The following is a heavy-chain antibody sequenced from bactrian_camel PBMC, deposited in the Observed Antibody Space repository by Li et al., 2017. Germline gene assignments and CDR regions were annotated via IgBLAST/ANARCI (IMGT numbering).Heavy chain of an antibody. D-gene: IGHD6*01. CDR3: AAEMELTYCSSTYPPPYTY. CDR1: DDTYSSYC. Sequence: QVQLVESGGGSVQNGGSLRLSCAFSDDTYSSYCMGWLRQAPGKEREGVATISRQGVTNYADSVKGRFTISKDSAKKALYLQMNNLNPDDTAMYYCAAEMELTYCSSTYPPPYTYWGQGTQVTVS. J-gene: IGHJ4*01. V-gene: IGHV3S53*01. CDR2: ISRQGVT.